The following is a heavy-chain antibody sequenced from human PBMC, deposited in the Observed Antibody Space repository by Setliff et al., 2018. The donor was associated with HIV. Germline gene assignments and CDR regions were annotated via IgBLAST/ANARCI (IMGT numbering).Heavy chain of an antibody. J-gene: IGHJ1*01. V-gene: IGHV4-39*01. CDR2: IYHTGST. D-gene: IGHD3-22*01. Sequence: PSETLSLTCTVSGGSINSTSYYWGWIRQPPGNGLEWIGSIYHTGSTYYKPSLKSRVTISVDTSKNQFSLRLSSVAAGDTAVYYCARQVSGSSGYYYPLHIHHWGQGTLVTVSS. CDR3: ARQVSGSSGYYYPLHIHH. CDR1: GGSINSTSYY.